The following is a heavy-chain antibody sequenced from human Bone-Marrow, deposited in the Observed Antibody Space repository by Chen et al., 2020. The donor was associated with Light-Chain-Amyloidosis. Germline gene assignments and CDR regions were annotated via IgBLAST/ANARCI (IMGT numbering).Heavy chain of an antibody. Sequence: KXSCXGSGYTFPNYWIGWVRQMPGKGLEWMGVIYPDDSDARYSPSFEGQVTISADKSITTAYLQWRSLKASDTAMYYCARRRDGYNFDYWGQGTLVTVSS. CDR2: IYPDDSDA. V-gene: IGHV5-51*01. CDR3: ARRRDGYNFDY. D-gene: IGHD5-12*01. CDR1: GYTFPNYW. J-gene: IGHJ4*02.